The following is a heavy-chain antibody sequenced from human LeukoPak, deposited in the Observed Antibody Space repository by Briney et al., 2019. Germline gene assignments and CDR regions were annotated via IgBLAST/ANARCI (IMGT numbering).Heavy chain of an antibody. CDR1: GGTFSSYA. V-gene: IGHV1-69*05. D-gene: IGHD3-22*01. J-gene: IGHJ3*02. CDR3: ARWYYYDSSGYTDAFDI. CDR2: IIPIFGTA. Sequence: PLASVKVSCKASGGTFSSYAISWVRQAPGQGLEWMGGIIPIFGTANYAQKFQGRVTITTDESTSTAYMELSSLRSEDTAVYYCARWYYYDSSGYTDAFDIWGQGTMVTVSS.